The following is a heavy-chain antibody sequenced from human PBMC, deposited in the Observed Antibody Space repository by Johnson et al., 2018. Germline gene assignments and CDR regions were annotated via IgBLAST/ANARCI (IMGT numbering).Heavy chain of an antibody. Sequence: VQLVESGGGVVQPGRSLRLSCVASGFTFSSYGMHWVRQAPGKGLEWVAVISYDGSNKYYADSVKGRFTISRDNSKNTLYLQMNSLRAEDTAVYYCASEMGIIRANYYYYGMDVWGQGTTVTVSS. V-gene: IGHV3-30*03. CDR1: GFTFSSYG. CDR3: ASEMGIIRANYYYYGMDV. CDR2: ISYDGSNK. J-gene: IGHJ6*02. D-gene: IGHD3-3*01.